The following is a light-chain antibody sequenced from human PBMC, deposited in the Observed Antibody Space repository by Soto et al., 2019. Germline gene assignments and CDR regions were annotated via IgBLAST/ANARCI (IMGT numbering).Light chain of an antibody. Sequence: EIVLTQSPATLSLSPGERATLSCRASQSVTNYLAWYQQKAGQAPRLLSYETIHRATGIPARFSGSGSGTDFTLTISSLEPADFAVYYCQHRSHWLITFGQGTRLEIK. CDR2: ETI. V-gene: IGKV3-11*01. CDR3: QHRSHWLIT. CDR1: QSVTNY. J-gene: IGKJ5*01.